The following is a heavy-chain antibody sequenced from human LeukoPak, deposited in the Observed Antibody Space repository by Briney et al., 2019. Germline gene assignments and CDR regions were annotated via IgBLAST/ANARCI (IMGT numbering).Heavy chain of an antibody. D-gene: IGHD3-10*01. CDR1: GGSLRSSNYY. CDR2: IYYGGST. V-gene: IGHV4-39*01. Sequence: PPETLSLTCTGSGGSLRSSNYYWGWIRQPPGKGLEWIASIYYGGSTYYNPSLKSRVTISVDTSKNELSLKLSSVTAADTAVYYCARRRRATPLLFDYWGRGTLVTFS. J-gene: IGHJ4*02. CDR3: ARRRRATPLLFDY.